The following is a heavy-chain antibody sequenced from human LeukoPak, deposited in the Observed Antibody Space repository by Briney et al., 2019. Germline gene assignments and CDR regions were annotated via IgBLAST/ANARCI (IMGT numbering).Heavy chain of an antibody. D-gene: IGHD3-10*01. CDR3: ARDSGTGGFDY. CDR2: ISGSGGTI. CDR1: GFTFSDYH. V-gene: IGHV3-11*04. J-gene: IGHJ4*02. Sequence: PGGSLRLSCAASGFTFSDYHMTWIRKAPGKGLEWVSHISGSGGTIDYADSVKGRFTISRDNAKNSLYLQMNSLRAEDTAVYYCARDSGTGGFDYWGQGTLVTVSS.